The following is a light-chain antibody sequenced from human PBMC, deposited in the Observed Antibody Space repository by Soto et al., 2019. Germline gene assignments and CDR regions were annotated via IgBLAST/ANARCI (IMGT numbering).Light chain of an antibody. CDR2: NAF. V-gene: IGKV3-20*01. Sequence: EIVLTQSPGTLSLSPGERATLSFGCSQSVSSSYLAWYQQKPGQAPRLLIYNAFNRATGIPDRFSGSGSGTDFTLTISRLEPEDFAVYYCQQYGSSPGTFGGGTKVDIK. J-gene: IGKJ4*01. CDR3: QQYGSSPGT. CDR1: QSVSSSY.